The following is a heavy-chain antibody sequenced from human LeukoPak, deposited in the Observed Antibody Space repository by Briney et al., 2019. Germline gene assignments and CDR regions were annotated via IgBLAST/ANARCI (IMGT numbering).Heavy chain of an antibody. J-gene: IGHJ4*02. D-gene: IGHD3-22*01. Sequence: PSETLSLTCTVSGGSISSSSYYWGWIRQPPGKGLEWIGSIYYSGSTYYNPSLKSRVTISVDTSKNQFSLKLSSVTAADTAVYYCARQGGVVVTYDYWGQGTLVTVSS. CDR3: ARQGGVVVTYDY. V-gene: IGHV4-39*01. CDR1: GGSISSSSYY. CDR2: IYYSGST.